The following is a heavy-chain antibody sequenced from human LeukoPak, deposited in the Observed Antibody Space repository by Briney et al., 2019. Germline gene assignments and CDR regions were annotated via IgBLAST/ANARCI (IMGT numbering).Heavy chain of an antibody. CDR1: GGSISSYY. J-gene: IGHJ4*02. V-gene: IGHV4-4*07. D-gene: IGHD3-3*01. Sequence: SETLSLTCTVSGGSISSYYWSWIRQPAGKGLEWIGRIYTSGSTNYNPSLKSRVTMSVDTSKNQFSLKLSSVTAADTAVYYCAREDFWSGYYHFDYWGQGTLVTVPS. CDR2: IYTSGST. CDR3: AREDFWSGYYHFDY.